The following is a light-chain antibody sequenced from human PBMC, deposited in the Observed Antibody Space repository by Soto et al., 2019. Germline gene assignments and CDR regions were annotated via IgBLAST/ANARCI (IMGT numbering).Light chain of an antibody. Sequence: QSALTQPASVSGSPGQSITISCTGTNSDVGNYNLVSWYQQHPGKAPKLMIYEGSKRPSGASNRFSGSKSGNTASLTISGLQAEDEADYYCCSYAGSGTYVFGTGTKLTVL. CDR1: NSDVGNYNL. V-gene: IGLV2-23*01. CDR2: EGS. J-gene: IGLJ1*01. CDR3: CSYAGSGTYV.